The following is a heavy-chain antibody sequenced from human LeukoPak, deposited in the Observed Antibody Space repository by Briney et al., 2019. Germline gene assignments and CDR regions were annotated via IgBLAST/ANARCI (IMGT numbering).Heavy chain of an antibody. D-gene: IGHD6-19*01. CDR1: GGSISSSNYY. Sequence: SETPSLTCTVSGGSISSSNYYWGWIRQPPGKGLEWIGTISYSGSTYYNPSLKSRVTISVDTSKNQFSLNLNSVTAADAAVYSCARHGWLGVGGWYWGQGTLVTVSS. CDR3: ARHGWLGVGGWY. J-gene: IGHJ4*02. CDR2: ISYSGST. V-gene: IGHV4-39*01.